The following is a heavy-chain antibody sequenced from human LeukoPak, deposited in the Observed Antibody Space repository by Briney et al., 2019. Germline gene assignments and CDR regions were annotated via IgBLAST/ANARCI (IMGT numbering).Heavy chain of an antibody. Sequence: GGSLRLSCVASGFTVSSNYMTWVRQAPGKGLEWVSVIYNDGRTYYADSVKGRFTMSRHNFQSTLFLQMNSLRPEDTALYYCARTPLHPTISHFDCWGQGTLVTVSS. CDR2: IYNDGRT. V-gene: IGHV3-53*04. CDR1: GFTVSSNY. CDR3: ARTPLHPTISHFDC. D-gene: IGHD1-14*01. J-gene: IGHJ4*02.